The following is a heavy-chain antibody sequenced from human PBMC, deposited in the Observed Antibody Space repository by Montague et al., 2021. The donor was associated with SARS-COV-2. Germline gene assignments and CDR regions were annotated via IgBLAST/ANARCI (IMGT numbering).Heavy chain of an antibody. CDR1: GVSVTDYY. CDR3: ARHPHYDGLNGPPDF. V-gene: IGHV4-59*08. D-gene: IGHD3-9*01. CDR2: VLYNKGT. Sequence: SETLSLTCTVSGVSVTDYYWSWIRQPPGKGLEWVGNVLYNKGTNFNPSLKSRVAISVDTSKNPFSLRLTSVTAADTAFSYYARHPHYDGLNGPPDFWDQGALATVSS. J-gene: IGHJ4*02.